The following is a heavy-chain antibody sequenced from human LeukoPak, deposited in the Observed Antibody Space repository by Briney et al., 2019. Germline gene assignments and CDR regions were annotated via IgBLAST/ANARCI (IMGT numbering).Heavy chain of an antibody. V-gene: IGHV4-59*01. J-gene: IGHJ4*02. CDR1: GGSISSYY. Sequence: SETLSLTCTVSGGSISSYYWSWIRQPPGKGLEWIGYTYYSGSTNYNPSLKSRVTISVDTSKNQFSLKLSSVTAADTAVYYCARVQDGYNYYWGQGTLVTVSS. CDR2: TYYSGST. CDR3: ARVQDGYNYY. D-gene: IGHD5-24*01.